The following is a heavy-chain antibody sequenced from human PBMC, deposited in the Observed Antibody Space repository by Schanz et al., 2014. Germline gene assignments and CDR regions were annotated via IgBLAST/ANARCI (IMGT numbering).Heavy chain of an antibody. Sequence: VQLVDSGGGLVQPGGSLRLSCSASGFTFSSYSMYWVRQAPGKGLEYVSVISSNGGSTDFADSVKGRLTISRDNSKNTLYLQMSSLRVEDTAMYFCARESPQDFYHSGGYYSVDAIDIWGQGTTVTVS. V-gene: IGHV3-64*04. CDR2: ISSNGGST. CDR1: GFTFSSYS. J-gene: IGHJ3*02. D-gene: IGHD3-22*01. CDR3: ARESPQDFYHSGGYYSVDAIDI.